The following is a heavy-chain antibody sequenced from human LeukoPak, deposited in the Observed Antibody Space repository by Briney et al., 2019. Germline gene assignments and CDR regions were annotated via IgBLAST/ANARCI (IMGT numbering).Heavy chain of an antibody. CDR1: GFTFSTYY. D-gene: IGHD3-10*01. Sequence: PGGSLRLSCAASGFTFSTYYMHWVRQAPRKGLVWVSRIYNDDSSTTYAESVKGRFTISSDNGKNTLYLQMSSLRDDDTAVYYCVKGGAWQGNDMDVWGQGTTVTVSS. J-gene: IGHJ6*02. CDR2: IYNDDSST. CDR3: VKGGAWQGNDMDV. V-gene: IGHV3-74*01.